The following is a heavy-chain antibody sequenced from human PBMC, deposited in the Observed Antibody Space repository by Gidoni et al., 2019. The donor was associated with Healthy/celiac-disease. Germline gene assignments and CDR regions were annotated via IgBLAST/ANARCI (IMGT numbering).Heavy chain of an antibody. J-gene: IGHJ6*02. Sequence: QVQLVQSGAEVKKPGASVKVSCKASGYTFTGCYMHWVRQAPGQGLEWMGWINPNSGGTNYAQKFQGRVTMTRDTSISTAYMELSRLRSDDTAVYYCARDLPGYSSGWYDYYYYGMDVWGQGTTVTVSS. CDR2: INPNSGGT. CDR1: GYTFTGCY. CDR3: ARDLPGYSSGWYDYYYYGMDV. D-gene: IGHD6-19*01. V-gene: IGHV1-2*02.